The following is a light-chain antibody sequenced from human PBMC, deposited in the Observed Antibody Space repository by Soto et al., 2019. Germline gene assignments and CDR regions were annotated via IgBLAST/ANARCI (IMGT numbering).Light chain of an antibody. V-gene: IGKV3-11*01. J-gene: IGKJ4*01. Sequence: EIVLTQSPATLSLSPGARATLSCRASQSVSSYLAWYQQKPGQAPRLLIYDASNRATGIPARFSGSGSGTDFTLTISIQEPEDFAVYYCQQRSNWLTFGGGTKVEIK. CDR1: QSVSSY. CDR2: DAS. CDR3: QQRSNWLT.